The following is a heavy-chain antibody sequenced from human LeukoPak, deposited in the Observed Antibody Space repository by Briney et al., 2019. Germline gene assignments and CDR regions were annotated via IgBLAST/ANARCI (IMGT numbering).Heavy chain of an antibody. V-gene: IGHV4-59*01. J-gene: IGHJ4*02. D-gene: IGHD6-19*01. CDR1: GVSISSYY. Sequence: SETLFLTCTVSGVSISSYYWSWIRQPPGKGLEWIGYIYYSGSTNYNPSLKSRVTISVGTSKNQFSLKLSSVTAADTAVYYCARDADNSGWYGGGYWGQGTLVTVSS. CDR2: IYYSGST. CDR3: ARDADNSGWYGGGY.